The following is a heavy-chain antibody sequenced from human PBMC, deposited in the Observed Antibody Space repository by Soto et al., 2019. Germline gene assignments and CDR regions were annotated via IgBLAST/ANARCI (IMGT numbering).Heavy chain of an antibody. V-gene: IGHV3-30*18. CDR2: ISYDGSNK. D-gene: IGHD2-21*02. J-gene: IGHJ4*02. CDR3: AKERVVVTATPDFDY. Sequence: GGSLRLSCAASGCTFSSYGMHWVRQAPGKGLEWVAVISYDGSNKYYADSVKGRFTISRDNSKNTLYLQMNSLRAEDTAVYYCAKERVVVTATPDFDYWGQGTLVTVSS. CDR1: GCTFSSYG.